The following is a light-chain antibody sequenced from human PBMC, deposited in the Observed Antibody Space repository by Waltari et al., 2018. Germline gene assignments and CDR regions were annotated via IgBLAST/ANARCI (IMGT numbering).Light chain of an antibody. CDR3: SSQSSNDVVL. V-gene: IGLV2-14*01. CDR2: DVS. CDR1: SNDVGGYNS. Sequence: QSALTHPASVSGSPGQSVTIFCAGTSNDVGGYNSVSWYHEHPGQAPRVIIYDVSDRPSGVSDRFSGSKSGNTASLTISGLQAEDEADYYCSSQSSNDVVLFGGGTKLTVL. J-gene: IGLJ2*01.